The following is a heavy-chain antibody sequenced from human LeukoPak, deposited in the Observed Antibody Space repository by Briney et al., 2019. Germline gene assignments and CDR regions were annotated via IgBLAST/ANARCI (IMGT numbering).Heavy chain of an antibody. CDR3: ARGSSGGVDY. J-gene: IGHJ4*02. CDR2: INPNSGGT. D-gene: IGHD3-10*01. Sequence: ASVTVSCTASGYTFTGYYMHWVRQAPGQGLEWMGWINPNSGGTNYAQKFQGRVTITTDTSTSTAYMELRSLRSDDTAVYYCARGSSGGVDYWGQGTLVTVSS. CDR1: GYTFTGYY. V-gene: IGHV1-2*02.